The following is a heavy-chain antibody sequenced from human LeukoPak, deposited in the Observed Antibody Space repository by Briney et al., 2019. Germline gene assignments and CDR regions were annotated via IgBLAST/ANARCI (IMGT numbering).Heavy chain of an antibody. J-gene: IGHJ5*02. CDR3: ASAEVRGVLNWFDP. D-gene: IGHD3-10*01. CDR2: ISYDGTNK. CDR1: GFTFSSYG. V-gene: IGHV3-30*03. Sequence: GRSLRLSCAASGFTFSSYGMHWVRQAPGKGLEWVAVISYDGTNKYYADSVKGRFTISRDNSKNTLYLQMNSLRAEDTAVYYCASAEVRGVLNWFDPWGQGTLVTVSS.